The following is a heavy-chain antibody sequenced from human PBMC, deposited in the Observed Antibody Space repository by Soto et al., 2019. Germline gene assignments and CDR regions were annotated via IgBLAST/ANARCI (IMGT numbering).Heavy chain of an antibody. D-gene: IGHD3-10*01. CDR3: ARGVYGSGNYYTGTSALDI. J-gene: IGHJ3*02. Sequence: QVQLEQSGAEVKKRGSSVKVSCKASGGTLSDHGVAWLRQAPGQGLEWMGGTIPVFNTAKYAQKFQGRVTVTADKFPTVDYMELISLRSEDTSVYFCARGVYGSGNYYTGTSALDIWCQGTMVIVSS. CDR2: TIPVFNTA. CDR1: GGTLSDHG. V-gene: IGHV1-69*06.